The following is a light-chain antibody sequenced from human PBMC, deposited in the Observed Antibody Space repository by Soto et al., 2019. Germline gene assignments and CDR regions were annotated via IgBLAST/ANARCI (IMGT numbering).Light chain of an antibody. V-gene: IGLV2-14*01. CDR1: SSDVGGYNF. CDR3: SSFRSGTTL. J-gene: IGLJ1*01. Sequence: QSALTQPASLSGSPGQSITISCTGTSSDVGGYNFVSWYQQHPGKAPKLMMYEVSNRPSGVSDRLSGSKSGNTAYLTISGLQAEDEADYYCSSFRSGTTLFGTGTKVTVL. CDR2: EVS.